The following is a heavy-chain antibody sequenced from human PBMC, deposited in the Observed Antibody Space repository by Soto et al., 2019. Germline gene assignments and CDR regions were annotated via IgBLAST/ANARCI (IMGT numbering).Heavy chain of an antibody. CDR2: IYYSGST. CDR1: GGSISSYY. Sequence: ETLSLTCTVSGGSISSYYWSWIRQPPGKGLEWIGYIYYSGSTNYNPSLKSRVTISVDTSKNQFSLKLSAVTAADTAVYYCARTLLEWYYFDYWGQGTLVTVSS. V-gene: IGHV4-59*08. CDR3: ARTLLEWYYFDY. D-gene: IGHD3-3*01. J-gene: IGHJ4*02.